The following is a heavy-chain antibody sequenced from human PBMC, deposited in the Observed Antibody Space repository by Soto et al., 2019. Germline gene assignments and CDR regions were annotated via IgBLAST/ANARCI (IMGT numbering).Heavy chain of an antibody. CDR1: GFTFDHYA. CDR2: ISGNSGSI. CDR3: AKGGANYYGSGGWDY. J-gene: IGHJ4*02. Sequence: EVQLVASGGGLVQPGRSLRLSCAASGFTFDHYAMHWVRQAPGKGLEWVSGISGNSGSIGYADSVKGRFTISRDNAKNSLYLQMNSLRAEDTALYYCAKGGANYYGSGGWDYWGQGTPVTVSS. V-gene: IGHV3-9*01. D-gene: IGHD3-10*01.